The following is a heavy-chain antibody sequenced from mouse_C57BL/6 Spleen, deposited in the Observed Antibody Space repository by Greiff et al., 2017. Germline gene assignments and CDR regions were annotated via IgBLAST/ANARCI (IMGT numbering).Heavy chain of an antibody. CDR2: IYPGDGDT. Sequence: QVQLKESGAELVKPGASVKISCKASGYAFSSYWMNWVKQRPGKGLEWIGKIYPGDGDTKYNGKFKGKATLTADKSSSTAYMQLSILTSEDSAVYCCARFYYDYDCYFDDWGKGTTLTVSS. CDR1: GYAFSSYW. CDR3: ARFYYDYDCYFDD. J-gene: IGHJ2*01. V-gene: IGHV1-80*01. D-gene: IGHD2-4*01.